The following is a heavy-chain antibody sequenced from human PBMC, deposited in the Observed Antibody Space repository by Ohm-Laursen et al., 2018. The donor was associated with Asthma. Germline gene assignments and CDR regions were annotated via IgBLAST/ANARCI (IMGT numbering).Heavy chain of an antibody. V-gene: IGHV4-59*02. Sequence: GTLSLTCGVSGGSVSGYYWSWVRQPPGRELEWIAYMFSSGGANYNPSLKSRVTPSTDTSKNQVSLRLSSVTAADTALYFCARLDWAQSMFDSWGQGTLVIVSS. D-gene: IGHD3-9*01. CDR3: ARLDWAQSMFDS. J-gene: IGHJ4*02. CDR1: GGSVSGYY. CDR2: MFSSGGA.